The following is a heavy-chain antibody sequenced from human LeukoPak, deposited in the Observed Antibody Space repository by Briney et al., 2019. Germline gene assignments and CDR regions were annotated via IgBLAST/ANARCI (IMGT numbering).Heavy chain of an antibody. Sequence: GGSLRLSCAASGFTFSSYGMHWVRQAPGKGLEWVAVISYDGSNKYYADSVKGRFTISRDNSKNTLYLQMNSLRAEDTAVYYFAKDQEIGGYFYYWGQGTLVTVSS. CDR1: GFTFSSYG. V-gene: IGHV3-30*18. J-gene: IGHJ4*02. CDR3: AKDQEIGGYFYY. D-gene: IGHD2/OR15-2a*01. CDR2: ISYDGSNK.